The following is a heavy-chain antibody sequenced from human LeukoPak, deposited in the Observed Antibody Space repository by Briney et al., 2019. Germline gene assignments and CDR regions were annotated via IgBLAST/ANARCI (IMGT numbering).Heavy chain of an antibody. D-gene: IGHD3-3*01. CDR2: IDYSGST. J-gene: IGHJ5*02. CDR3: ARDRRPYDFWSGYLNWFDP. Sequence: SETLSLTCTVSGGSISSSSYYWRWIRQPPGKGLEWIGSIDYSGSTYYNPSLKSRVTMSVDTSKNQFSLKLSSVTAADTAVYYCARDRRPYDFWSGYLNWFDPWGQGTLVTVSS. CDR1: GGSISSSSYY. V-gene: IGHV4-39*07.